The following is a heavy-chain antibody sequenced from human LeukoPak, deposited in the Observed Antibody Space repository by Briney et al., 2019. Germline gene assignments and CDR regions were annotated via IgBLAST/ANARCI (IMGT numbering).Heavy chain of an antibody. D-gene: IGHD6-13*01. CDR1: GYTFTGYY. Sequence: ASVKVSCKASGYTFTGYYMHWVRRAPGHGVERMGWINPNSGGTNYAQKFQGRVTMTRDTSISTAYMELSRLRSDDTAVYYCARSSSCYFDYWGQGTLVTVSS. V-gene: IGHV1-2*02. J-gene: IGHJ4*02. CDR3: ARSSSCYFDY. CDR2: INPNSGGT.